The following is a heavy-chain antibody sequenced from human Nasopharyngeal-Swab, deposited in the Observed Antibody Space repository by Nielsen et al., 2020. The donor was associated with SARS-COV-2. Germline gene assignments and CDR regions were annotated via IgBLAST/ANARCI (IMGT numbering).Heavy chain of an antibody. CDR2: ISNSSSTI. Sequence: WIRQPPGKGLEWVSYISNSSSTIYYADSVKGRFTISRDNAKNSLYLQMDSLRDEDTAVYYCARERELRGVYYYYYYGMDVWGQGTTVTVSS. D-gene: IGHD1-26*01. J-gene: IGHJ6*02. V-gene: IGHV3-48*02. CDR3: ARERELRGVYYYYYYGMDV.